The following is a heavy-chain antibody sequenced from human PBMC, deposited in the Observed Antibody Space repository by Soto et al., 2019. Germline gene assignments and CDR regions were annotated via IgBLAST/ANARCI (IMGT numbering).Heavy chain of an antibody. CDR2: INPNSGGT. Sequence: QVQLVQSGAEVKKPGASVKVSCKASGYTFTGYYMHWVRQAPGQGLEWMGCINPNSGGTNYAQTFQGWVTMTRDTSISTAYMELSRLRSDDTAVYYCARQYYYGSGSLYGMDVWGQGTTVTVSS. D-gene: IGHD3-10*01. CDR3: ARQYYYGSGSLYGMDV. CDR1: GYTFTGYY. J-gene: IGHJ6*02. V-gene: IGHV1-2*04.